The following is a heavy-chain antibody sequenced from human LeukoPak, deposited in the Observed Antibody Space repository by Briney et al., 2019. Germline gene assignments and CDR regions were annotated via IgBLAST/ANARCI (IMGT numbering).Heavy chain of an antibody. J-gene: IGHJ5*02. CDR2: IYPPDSDT. D-gene: IGHD2-21*02. Sequence: GESLKISCKGSGYSFTSYWIGWVRQMPGKGLEWMGIIYPPDSDTKYSPSFQGQVTISADKSLGTAYLQWTSLNVSDTAMYYCAVTALDNWFDHWGQGTLVTVSS. CDR3: AVTALDNWFDH. CDR1: GYSFTSYW. V-gene: IGHV5-51*01.